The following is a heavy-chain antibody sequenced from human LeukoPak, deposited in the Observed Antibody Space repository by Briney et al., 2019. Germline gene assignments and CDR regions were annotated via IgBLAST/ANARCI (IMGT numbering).Heavy chain of an antibody. J-gene: IGHJ4*02. Sequence: SETLSLTCTVSGGSISNGGYYWNWIRQHPGKGLEWIGYIYYSGNTYYNPSLKSRVTISVDTSKNQFSLKLSSVTAADTAVYYCAKGYNYGPFDYWGQGTLVTVSP. CDR2: IYYSGNT. CDR1: GGSISNGGYY. D-gene: IGHD5-18*01. V-gene: IGHV4-31*03. CDR3: AKGYNYGPFDY.